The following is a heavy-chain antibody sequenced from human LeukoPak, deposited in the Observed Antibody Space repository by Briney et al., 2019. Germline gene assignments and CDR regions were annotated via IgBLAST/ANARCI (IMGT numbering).Heavy chain of an antibody. CDR1: GFTFDDHG. CDR3: ARKSRYDYVWGSYRGFDY. J-gene: IGHJ4*02. V-gene: IGHV3-20*04. CDR2: INWNGGST. D-gene: IGHD3-16*02. Sequence: GGSLRLSCAASGFTFDDHGMSWVRQAPGKGLEWVSGINWNGGSTGYADSVKGRFTISRDNAKNSLYLQMNSLRAEDTALYYCARKSRYDYVWGSYRGFDYWGQGTLVTVSS.